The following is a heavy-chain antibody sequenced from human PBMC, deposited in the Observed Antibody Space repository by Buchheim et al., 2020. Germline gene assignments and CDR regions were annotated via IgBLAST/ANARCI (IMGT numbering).Heavy chain of an antibody. D-gene: IGHD3-10*01. V-gene: IGHV3-23*01. CDR3: AKADGSLPYGMGV. CDR1: GFTFSNYA. J-gene: IGHJ6*02. CDR2: ISDSGGST. Sequence: EVQLLESGGGLVQPGGSLRLSCAASGFTFSNYAMSWVRQAPGKGLEWVSSISDSGGSTYYAVSVKGRFTISRDNSKNTLYLQMNSLRAEDAAVYYCAKADGSLPYGMGVWGQGTT.